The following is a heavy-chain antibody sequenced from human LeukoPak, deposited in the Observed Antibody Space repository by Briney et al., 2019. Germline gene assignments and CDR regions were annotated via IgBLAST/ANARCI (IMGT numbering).Heavy chain of an antibody. Sequence: SETLSLTCSVYGVSFSGYYWSWIRQPPGKGLEWIGEINHSGSTNYNPSLNSRITISVDTYKNQFSLKLSSVTAADTAVYYCARGAGRYSSSWYEDYFDYWGQGTLVTVSS. J-gene: IGHJ4*02. V-gene: IGHV4-34*01. CDR1: GVSFSGYY. CDR2: INHSGST. CDR3: ARGAGRYSSSWYEDYFDY. D-gene: IGHD6-13*01.